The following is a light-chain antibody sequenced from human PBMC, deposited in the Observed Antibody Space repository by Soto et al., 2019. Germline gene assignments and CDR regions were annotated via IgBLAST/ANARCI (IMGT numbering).Light chain of an antibody. CDR1: TSN. V-gene: IGLV1-40*01. J-gene: IGLJ3*02. CDR3: QFFDSLSGSVV. CDR2: DNF. Sequence: SVLTQPPSVSGAPGQTVTISCTGTTSNVHWYQQLPGTAPKLLIFDNFNRPSGVPHRFSGSKSGTSASLAITGLQVEDEADYYCQFFDSLSGSVVFGGGTK.